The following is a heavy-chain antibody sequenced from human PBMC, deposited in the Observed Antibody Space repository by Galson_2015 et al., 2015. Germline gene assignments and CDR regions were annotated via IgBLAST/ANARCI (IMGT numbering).Heavy chain of an antibody. CDR3: ARVGPGRTLMTTGAAFDI. D-gene: IGHD4-17*01. V-gene: IGHV4-4*02. J-gene: IGHJ3*02. CDR1: GDSITDINW. Sequence: TLSLTCALSGDSITDINWWTWVRQPPGKGLEWIGEIYHSGTTHYNPSLRSRVTISVDKSKNQFSLNLNSVTAADTAVYYCARVGPGRTLMTTGAAFDIWGQGT. CDR2: IYHSGTT.